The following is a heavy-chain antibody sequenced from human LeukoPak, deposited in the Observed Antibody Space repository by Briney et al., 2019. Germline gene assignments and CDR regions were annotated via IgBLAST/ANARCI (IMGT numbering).Heavy chain of an antibody. V-gene: IGHV4-30-4*08. CDR3: ARRGAHCSSTSCYPYFDY. D-gene: IGHD2-2*01. CDR1: GGSISSGDYY. J-gene: IGHJ4*02. Sequence: SETLSLTCTVSGGSISSGDYYWSWIRQPPGKGLEWIGYIYYSGSTYYNPSLKSRVTISVDTSKNQFSLKLRSVNAADTAVYYCARRGAHCSSTSCYPYFDYWGQGTLVTVSS. CDR2: IYYSGST.